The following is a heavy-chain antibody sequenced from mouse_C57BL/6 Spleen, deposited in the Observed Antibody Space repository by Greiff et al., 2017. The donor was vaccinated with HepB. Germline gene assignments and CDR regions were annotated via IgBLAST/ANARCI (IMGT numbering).Heavy chain of an antibody. Sequence: VQLQQSGAELVMPGASVKLSCKASGYTFTSYWMHWVKQRPGQGLEWIGEIDPSDSYTNYNQKFKGKSTLTVDKSSSTAYMQPSSLTSEDSAVYYCARKGYYGSSLYYYAMDYWGQGTSVTVSS. CDR3: ARKGYYGSSLYYYAMDY. D-gene: IGHD1-1*01. CDR2: IDPSDSYT. CDR1: GYTFTSYW. V-gene: IGHV1-69*01. J-gene: IGHJ4*01.